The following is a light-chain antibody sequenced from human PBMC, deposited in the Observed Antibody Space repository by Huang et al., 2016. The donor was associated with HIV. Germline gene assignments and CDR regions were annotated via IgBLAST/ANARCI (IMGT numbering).Light chain of an antibody. J-gene: IGKJ4*01. CDR2: GAS. Sequence: EIVMTQSPATLSVSPGERATLSCRASQNVNRNVAWYQQKPGQAPRRLIYGASNRATGIPDRFSGRGAGTEFTLTISSLQSEDFAIYHCQQYHIWPRLTFGGGTKLEIK. CDR1: QNVNRN. CDR3: QQYHIWPRLT. V-gene: IGKV3-15*01.